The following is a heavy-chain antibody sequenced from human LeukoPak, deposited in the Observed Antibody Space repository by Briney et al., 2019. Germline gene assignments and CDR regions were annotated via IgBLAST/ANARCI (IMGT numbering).Heavy chain of an antibody. Sequence: SETLSLTCTVSGGSISSSSYYWGWIRQPPGKGLEWTGYIYYSGSTNYNPSLKSRVTISVDTSKNQFSLKLSSVTAADTAVYYCARAVSGRFDYWGQGTLVTVSS. CDR1: GGSISSSSYY. D-gene: IGHD6-19*01. CDR3: ARAVSGRFDY. V-gene: IGHV4-61*05. CDR2: IYYSGST. J-gene: IGHJ4*02.